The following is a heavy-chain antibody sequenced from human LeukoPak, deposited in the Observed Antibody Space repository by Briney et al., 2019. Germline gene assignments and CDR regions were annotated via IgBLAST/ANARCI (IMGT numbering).Heavy chain of an antibody. D-gene: IGHD2-15*01. CDR3: ARVGYCSGGTCYHPWFDP. CDR1: GYTFTGYY. V-gene: IGHV1-2*02. J-gene: IGHJ5*02. Sequence: ASVKVSCKASGYTFTGYYMHWVRQVPGQALEWMGWINPNSGGTNYAQKFQGRVTMTRDTSITTAYMELTRLRSDDTAVYFCARVGYCSGGTCYHPWFDPWGQGTLVTVSS. CDR2: INPNSGGT.